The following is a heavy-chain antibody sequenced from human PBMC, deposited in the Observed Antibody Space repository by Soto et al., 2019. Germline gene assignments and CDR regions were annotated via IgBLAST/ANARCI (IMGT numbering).Heavy chain of an antibody. CDR1: GFAFGSYW. CDR2: ISQDGAIA. Sequence: VQLVESGGGLVQPGGSLRLSCAASGFAFGSYWMHWVRQAPGKGLVWVSRISQDGAIATQADSVKGRFTISRDNAKNTIFLQINSPTADDTAGYYWLREQGHWNEFAEQWGQGPLVTVSS. D-gene: IGHD1-1*01. CDR3: LREQGHWNEFAEQ. J-gene: IGHJ4*02. V-gene: IGHV3-74*01.